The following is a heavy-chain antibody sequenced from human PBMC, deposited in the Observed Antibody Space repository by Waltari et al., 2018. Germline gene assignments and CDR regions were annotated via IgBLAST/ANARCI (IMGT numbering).Heavy chain of an antibody. CDR3: ATLNSADRDY. J-gene: IGHJ4*02. Sequence: QVHLVQSGTELKKPGSSVRVSCRDSGGTFKNYAVTWVRQPLGQGLEWMGSIIPLSGQSNDAQNFQGRLTIAADDSTDTVYMDLSGLRSEDTATYYCATLNSADRDYWGQGTLVTVSP. CDR1: GGTFKNYA. V-gene: IGHV1-69*13. CDR2: IIPLSGQS.